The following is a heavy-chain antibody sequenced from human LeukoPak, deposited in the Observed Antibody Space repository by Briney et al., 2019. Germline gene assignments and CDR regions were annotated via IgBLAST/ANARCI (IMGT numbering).Heavy chain of an antibody. J-gene: IGHJ4*02. CDR1: RYTFTSYY. CDR3: ARGYCSGTSCPIGNY. CDR2: INPNSGGT. D-gene: IGHD2-2*01. V-gene: IGHV1-2*02. Sequence: ASVKVSCKASRYTFTSYYMHWVRQAPGQGLEWMGWINPNSGGTNFAQKFQDRVTMTRDTSISTAYMELSRLTSDDTAVYYCARGYCSGTSCPIGNYWGQGTLVTVSS.